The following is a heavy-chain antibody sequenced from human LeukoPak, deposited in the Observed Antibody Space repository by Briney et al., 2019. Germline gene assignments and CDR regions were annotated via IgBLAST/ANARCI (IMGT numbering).Heavy chain of an antibody. J-gene: IGHJ4*02. CDR1: GFPFSDFS. CDR3: AKQSYARSLGE. D-gene: IGHD2-8*01. CDR2: TNSGGSTT. Sequence: GGSLRLSCATSGFPFSDFSMTWVRQAPGKGLEWISTTNSGGSTTDYAESVKGRSTISRDNSKNTLYLQMSSLRVEDTAIYYCAKQSYARSLGEGGPGTLVTVSS. V-gene: IGHV3-23*01.